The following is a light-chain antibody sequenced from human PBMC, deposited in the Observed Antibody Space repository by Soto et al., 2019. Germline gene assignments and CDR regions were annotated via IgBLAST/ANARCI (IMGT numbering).Light chain of an antibody. CDR3: QVWDSSSDLAI. V-gene: IGLV3-21*02. J-gene: IGLJ2*01. Sequence: SYELTQPPSVSVAPGQTARITCGGNNVGGKSVHWYQQKPGQAPVLVVYDDTDRPSGIPERFSGSNSGNTATLTISRVEAGDEADYYCQVWDSSSDLAIFGGGTKLTVL. CDR2: DDT. CDR1: NVGGKS.